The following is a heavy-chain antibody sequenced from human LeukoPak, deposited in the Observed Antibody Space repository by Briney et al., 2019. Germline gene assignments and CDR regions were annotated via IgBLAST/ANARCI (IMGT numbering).Heavy chain of an antibody. Sequence: SETLSLICTVSGGSISSSSYYWGWIRQPPGKGLEWIGSIYYSGSTYYNPSLKSRVTISVDTSKNQFSLKLSSVTAADTAVYYCARHGIAVAGSFDYWGQGTLVTVSS. CDR2: IYYSGST. CDR1: GGSISSSSYY. D-gene: IGHD6-19*01. J-gene: IGHJ4*02. V-gene: IGHV4-39*01. CDR3: ARHGIAVAGSFDY.